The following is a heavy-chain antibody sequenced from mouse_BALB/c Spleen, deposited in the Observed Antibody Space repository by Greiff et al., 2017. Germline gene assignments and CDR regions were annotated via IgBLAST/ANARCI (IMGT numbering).Heavy chain of an antibody. Sequence: EVQLVESGPGLVKPSQSLSLTCSVTGYSITSGYYWNWIRQFPGNLLEWMGYISYDGSNNYNPSLKNRISITRDTSKNQFFLKLNSVTTEDTATYYCARDYGSSGDYFDVWGAGTTVTVSS. J-gene: IGHJ1*01. CDR1: GYSITSGYY. CDR3: ARDYGSSGDYFDV. D-gene: IGHD1-1*01. CDR2: ISYDGSN. V-gene: IGHV3-6*02.